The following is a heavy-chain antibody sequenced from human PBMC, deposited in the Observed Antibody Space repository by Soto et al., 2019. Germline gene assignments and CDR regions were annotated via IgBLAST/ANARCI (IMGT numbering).Heavy chain of an antibody. CDR2: FDPEDGET. CDR1: GYTLTELA. Sequence: ASVKVSCKVSGYTLTELAMHWVRQAPGKGLEWMGGFDPEDGETIYAQKFQGRVTMTEDTSTDTAYMELSSLRSEDTAVYYCATVKFAVAPFFDYWGQGTLVTVSS. CDR3: ATVKFAVAPFFDY. D-gene: IGHD2-15*01. V-gene: IGHV1-24*01. J-gene: IGHJ4*02.